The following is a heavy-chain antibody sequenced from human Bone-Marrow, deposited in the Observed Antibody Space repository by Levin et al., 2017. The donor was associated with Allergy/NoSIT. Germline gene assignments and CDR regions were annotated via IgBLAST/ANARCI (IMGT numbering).Heavy chain of an antibody. J-gene: IGHJ5*02. CDR1: GFTFSSYW. CDR2: IKQDGSEK. Sequence: GESLKISCAASGFTFSSYWMSWVRQAPGKGLEWVANIKQDGSEKYYVDSVKGRFTISRDNAKNSLYLQMNSLRAEDTAVYYCARDNYDYIWGSTFLIGWFDPWGQGTLVTVSS. CDR3: ARDNYDYIWGSTFLIGWFDP. D-gene: IGHD3-16*01. V-gene: IGHV3-7*03.